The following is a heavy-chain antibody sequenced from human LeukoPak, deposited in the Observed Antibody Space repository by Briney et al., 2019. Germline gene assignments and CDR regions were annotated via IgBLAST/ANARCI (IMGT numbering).Heavy chain of an antibody. CDR1: GGSFSGYY. D-gene: IGHD6-19*01. J-gene: IGHJ4*02. Sequence: SETLSLTCAVYGGSFSGYYWSWIRQPPGKGLEWIGEINHSGSTNYNPSLKSRVTISVDTSKNQFSLKLSSVTAADTAVYYCARSAYSSGWHLREFDYWGQGTLVTVSS. V-gene: IGHV4-34*01. CDR2: INHSGST. CDR3: ARSAYSSGWHLREFDY.